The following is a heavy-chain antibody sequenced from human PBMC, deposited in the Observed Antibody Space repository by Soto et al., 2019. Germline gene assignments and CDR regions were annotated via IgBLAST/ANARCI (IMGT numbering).Heavy chain of an antibody. CDR3: ATPVVPAAPEDY. Sequence: EVQLVESGGGLVQPGRSLRLSCAASGFTFDDYAMHWVRQAPGKGLEWVSGISWNSGSIGYADSVKGRFTISRDNAKNPLYLQMNSLRAEDTALYCCATPVVPAAPEDYWGQGTLVTVSS. D-gene: IGHD2-2*01. CDR1: GFTFDDYA. V-gene: IGHV3-9*01. CDR2: ISWNSGSI. J-gene: IGHJ4*02.